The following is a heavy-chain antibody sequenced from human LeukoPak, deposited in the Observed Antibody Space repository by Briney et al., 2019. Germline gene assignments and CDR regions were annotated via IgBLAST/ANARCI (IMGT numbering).Heavy chain of an antibody. CDR2: IYSSGTT. CDR3: ARHMALAPYSSSWYNAFDI. J-gene: IGHJ3*02. D-gene: IGHD6-13*01. CDR1: GFTVSDNY. Sequence: GGSLRLSCTASGFTVSDNYMSWVRQAPGKGLEWVLVIYSSGTTYYADSVKGRFTISRDNSKNTLYLQMNSLRVEDTAVYYCARHMALAPYSSSWYNAFDIWGQGTMVTVSS. V-gene: IGHV3-66*04.